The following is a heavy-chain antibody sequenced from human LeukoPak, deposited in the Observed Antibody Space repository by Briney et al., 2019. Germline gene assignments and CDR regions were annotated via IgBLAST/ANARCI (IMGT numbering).Heavy chain of an antibody. CDR3: AKMVRSGSYYNFDY. Sequence: PGRSLRLSCAASGFTFSSYAMSWVRQAPGKGLEWVSAISGSGGSTYYADSVKGRFTISRDNSKNTLYLQMNSLRAEDTAVYYCAKMVRSGSYYNFDYWGQGTLVTVSS. J-gene: IGHJ4*02. D-gene: IGHD3-10*01. CDR1: GFTFSSYA. CDR2: ISGSGGST. V-gene: IGHV3-23*01.